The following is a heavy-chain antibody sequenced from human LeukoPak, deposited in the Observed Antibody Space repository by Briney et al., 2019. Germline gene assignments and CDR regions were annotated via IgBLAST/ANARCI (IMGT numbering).Heavy chain of an antibody. CDR2: INPSGGST. V-gene: IGHV1-46*01. D-gene: IGHD3-3*01. CDR1: GYTFTSYY. J-gene: IGHJ3*02. Sequence: ASVKASCKASGYTFTSYYMHWVRQAPGQGLEWMGIINPSGGSTSYAQKFQGRVTMTRDTSTSTVYMELSSLRSEDTAVYYCAREMAHNDFWSGSRSRLRNDAFDIWGQGTMVTVSS. CDR3: AREMAHNDFWSGSRSRLRNDAFDI.